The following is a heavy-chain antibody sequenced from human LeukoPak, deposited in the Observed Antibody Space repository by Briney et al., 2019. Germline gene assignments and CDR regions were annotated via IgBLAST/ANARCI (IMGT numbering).Heavy chain of an antibody. CDR3: ARDTVLGFGEFIAPDY. Sequence: GASVKVSCKASGYTFTSYGISWVRQAPGQGLEWMGWISAYNGNTNYAQKLQGRVTMTTDTSTSTAYMELRSLRSDDTAVYYCARDTVLGFGEFIAPDYWGQGTLVTVSS. V-gene: IGHV1-18*01. CDR1: GYTFTSYG. D-gene: IGHD3-10*01. J-gene: IGHJ4*02. CDR2: ISAYNGNT.